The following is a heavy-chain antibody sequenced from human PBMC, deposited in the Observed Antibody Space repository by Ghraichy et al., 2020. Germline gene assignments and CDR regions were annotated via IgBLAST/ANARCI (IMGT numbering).Heavy chain of an antibody. CDR1: GFTVSSNY. Sequence: GGSLRLSCAASGFTVSSNYMSWVRQAPRKGLEWVSVIYSGGSTYYADSVKGRFTISRDNSKNTLYLQMNSLRAEDTAVYYCARDGHSSGWYVYWGQGTLVTVSS. D-gene: IGHD6-19*01. CDR2: IYSGGST. J-gene: IGHJ4*02. CDR3: ARDGHSSGWYVY. V-gene: IGHV3-66*01.